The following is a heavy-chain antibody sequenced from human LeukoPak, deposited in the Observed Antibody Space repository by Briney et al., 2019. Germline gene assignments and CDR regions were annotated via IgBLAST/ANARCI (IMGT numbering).Heavy chain of an antibody. D-gene: IGHD2-2*01. CDR3: ARDIVVVPAAIGFVAFDI. CDR1: GGTFSSYA. V-gene: IGHV1-69*13. Sequence: GASVKVSCKASGGTFSSYAISWVRQAPGQGLEWMGGIIPIFGTANYAQKFQGRVTITADESTSTAYMELSSLRSEDTAVYYCARDIVVVPAAIGFVAFDIWGQGTTVTVSS. CDR2: IIPIFGTA. J-gene: IGHJ3*02.